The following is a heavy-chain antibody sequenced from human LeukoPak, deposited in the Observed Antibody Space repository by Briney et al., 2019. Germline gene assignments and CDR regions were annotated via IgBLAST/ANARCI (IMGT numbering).Heavy chain of an antibody. CDR2: ISDTGDST. CDR3: AKDPMTSVTTTAY. V-gene: IGHV3-23*01. Sequence: GGSLRLSCAASGFTFSSYAMSWVRQAPGKGLEWVSSISDTGDSTYYADSVKGRFTIFRDNSKNTLYLKMTSLRAEDTAVYYCAKDPMTSVTTTAYWGQGTLVTVSS. D-gene: IGHD4-17*01. CDR1: GFTFSSYA. J-gene: IGHJ4*02.